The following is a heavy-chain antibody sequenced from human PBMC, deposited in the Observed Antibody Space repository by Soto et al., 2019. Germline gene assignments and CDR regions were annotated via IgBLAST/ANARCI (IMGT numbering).Heavy chain of an antibody. CDR1: GGSFSGYY. CDR3: ARGRGIAVAGTGNWFDP. V-gene: IGHV4-34*01. J-gene: IGHJ5*02. D-gene: IGHD6-19*01. CDR2: INHSGST. Sequence: LSLTCAVYGGSFSGYYWSWIRQPPGKGLEWIGGINHSGSTNYNPSLKSRVTISVDTSKNQFSLKLSPVTAADTAVYYCARGRGIAVAGTGNWFDPWGQGTLVTVSS.